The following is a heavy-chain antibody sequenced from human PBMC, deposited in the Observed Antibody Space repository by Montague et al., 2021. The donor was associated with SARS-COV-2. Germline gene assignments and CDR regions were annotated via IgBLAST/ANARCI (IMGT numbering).Heavy chain of an antibody. J-gene: IGHJ4*02. V-gene: IGHV4-61*02. CDR2: MYTSGST. CDR1: GGSISSGSYY. D-gene: IGHD3-3*01. Sequence: TLSLTCTVSGGSISSGSYYWSWIRQPAGKGLEWIGRMYTSGSTNYNPSLKSRVTITVDTSKNQLSLKLISVTAADTAVYYCARQLAGFWSGYFDFWGQGTLVTVSS. CDR3: ARQLAGFWSGYFDF.